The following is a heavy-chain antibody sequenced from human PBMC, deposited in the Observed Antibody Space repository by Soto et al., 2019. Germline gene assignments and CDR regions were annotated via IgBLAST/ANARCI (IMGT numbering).Heavy chain of an antibody. Sequence: QVTLKESGPVLVKPTETLTLRCTVSGLSITDSEMGVSWIRQPPGQPLEWLAHIDSSGEKSYRTFLKSRLALSKDTSKSPIVRTMTNMDPAHTATYYCARRHLAVAVSPWFDPWGQGIPVTVSS. CDR1: GLSITDSEMG. D-gene: IGHD6-19*01. CDR3: ARRHLAVAVSPWFDP. CDR2: IDSSGEK. J-gene: IGHJ5*02. V-gene: IGHV2-26*01.